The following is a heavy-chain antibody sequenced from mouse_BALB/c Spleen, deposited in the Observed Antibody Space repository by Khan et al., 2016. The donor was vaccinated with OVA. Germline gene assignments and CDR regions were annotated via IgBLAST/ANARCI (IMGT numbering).Heavy chain of an antibody. D-gene: IGHD1-1*01. J-gene: IGHJ2*01. Sequence: VQLQQSGAELAKPGASVKMSCKASGYTFINYWILWVKQRPGQGLEWIGYINPSTGYTEYNPNFKDKATLTADNSSNTAYMQLSSLTSEDSAVYYWARMGLRWDVDYWGQGTTLTVSS. CDR3: ARMGLRWDVDY. V-gene: IGHV1-7*01. CDR2: INPSTGYT. CDR1: GYTFINYW.